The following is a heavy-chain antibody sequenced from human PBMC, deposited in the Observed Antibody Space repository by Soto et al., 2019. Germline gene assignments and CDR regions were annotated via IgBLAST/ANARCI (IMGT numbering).Heavy chain of an antibody. Sequence: SETLSLTCTVSGGSISSYYWSWIRQPPGKGLEWIGYIYYSGSTNYNPSLKSRVTISVDTSKNQFSLKLSSVTAADTAVYYCARALGYGSGSDAFDSWGQGTMVTVSS. CDR3: ARALGYGSGSDAFDS. J-gene: IGHJ3*02. D-gene: IGHD3-10*01. CDR1: GGSISSYY. CDR2: IYYSGST. V-gene: IGHV4-59*01.